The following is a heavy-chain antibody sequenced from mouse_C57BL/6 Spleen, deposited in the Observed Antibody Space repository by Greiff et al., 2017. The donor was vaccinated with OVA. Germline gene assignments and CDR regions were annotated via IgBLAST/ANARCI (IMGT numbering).Heavy chain of an antibody. CDR1: GYTFTDYY. V-gene: IGHV1-26*01. CDR2: INPNNGGT. J-gene: IGHJ3*01. Sequence: VQLQQSGPELVKPGASVKISCKASGYTFTDYYMNWVKQSHGKSLEWIGDINPNNGGTSYNQKFKGKATLTVDKSSSTAYMELRSLTSEDSAVYYCARAPIYDGYYWFAYWGQGTLVTVSA. D-gene: IGHD2-3*01. CDR3: ARAPIYDGYYWFAY.